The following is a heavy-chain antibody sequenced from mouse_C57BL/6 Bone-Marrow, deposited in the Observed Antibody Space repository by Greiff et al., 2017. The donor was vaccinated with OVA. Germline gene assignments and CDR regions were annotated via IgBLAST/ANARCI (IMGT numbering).Heavy chain of an antibody. J-gene: IGHJ3*01. CDR3: AREEGTGIAY. V-gene: IGHV1-81*01. CDR1: GYTFTSYG. D-gene: IGHD4-1*01. Sequence: QVQLQQSGAELARPGASVKLSCKASGYTFTSYGISWVKQRTGQGLEWIGEIYPRSGNTYYNEKFKGKATLTADKSSSTAYMELRSLTSEDSAVYFCAREEGTGIAYWGQGTLVTVSA. CDR2: IYPRSGNT.